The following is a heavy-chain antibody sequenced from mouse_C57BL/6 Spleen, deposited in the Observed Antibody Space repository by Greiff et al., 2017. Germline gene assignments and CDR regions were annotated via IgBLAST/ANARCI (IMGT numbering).Heavy chain of an antibody. Sequence: VQLQQPGAELVRPGSSVKLSCKASGYTFTSYWMHWVKQRPIQGLEWIGNIYPSDSETHYNQKFKDKATLTVDKSSSTAYMQLSSLTSEDSAVYYCARSTTVVADYWYFDVWGTGTTVTVSS. CDR1: GYTFTSYW. CDR2: IYPSDSET. CDR3: ARSTTVVADYWYFDV. J-gene: IGHJ1*03. V-gene: IGHV1-52*01. D-gene: IGHD1-1*01.